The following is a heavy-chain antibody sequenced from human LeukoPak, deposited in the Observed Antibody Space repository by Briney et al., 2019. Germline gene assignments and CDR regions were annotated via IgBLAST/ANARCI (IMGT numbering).Heavy chain of an antibody. V-gene: IGHV3-30-3*01. Sequence: GGSLRLSCAASGFTFSSYAMHWVRQAPGKGLEWVAVISYDGSNKYYADSVKGRFTISRDNSKNTLYLQMNSLRAEDTAVYYCARWPWGFDYWGQGTLVTVSS. J-gene: IGHJ4*02. D-gene: IGHD7-27*01. CDR1: GFTFSSYA. CDR2: ISYDGSNK. CDR3: ARWPWGFDY.